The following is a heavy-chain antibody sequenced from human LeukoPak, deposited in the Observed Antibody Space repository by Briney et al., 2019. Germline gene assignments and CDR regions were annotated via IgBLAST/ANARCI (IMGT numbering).Heavy chain of an antibody. Sequence: ASVKVSCKASGYTFTGYYMHWVRQAPGQGLEWMGWMSPKSANTGFAQKFQGRVTITRDTSISTAYMELSSLTSEDTAVYYCARVPVTHGGWFDPWGQGTLVTVSS. CDR3: ARVPVTHGGWFDP. D-gene: IGHD4-17*01. CDR2: MSPKSANT. CDR1: GYTFTGYY. J-gene: IGHJ5*02. V-gene: IGHV1-8*03.